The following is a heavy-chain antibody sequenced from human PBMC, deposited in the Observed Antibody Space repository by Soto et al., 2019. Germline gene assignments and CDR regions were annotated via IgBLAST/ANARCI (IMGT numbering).Heavy chain of an antibody. D-gene: IGHD3-10*01. CDR3: AAELGFGKLSVV. V-gene: IGHV1-69*01. CDR2: IIPLFGTT. J-gene: IGHJ6*02. CDR1: GDTFKNCV. Sequence: QVQVVQSGVEVRRPGSSVKVSCKASGDTFKNCVISWVRQAPGQGLEWMGGIIPLFGTTDFAQRFQRRLTITTDESTTTAYMELSRLRSEDTSTYYCAAELGFGKLSVVWGQGTMVIVSS.